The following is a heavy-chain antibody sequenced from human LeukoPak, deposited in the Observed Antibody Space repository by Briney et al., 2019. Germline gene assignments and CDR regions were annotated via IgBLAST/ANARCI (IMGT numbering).Heavy chain of an antibody. V-gene: IGHV1-2*06. J-gene: IGHJ6*02. CDR2: INPNSGGT. Sequence: ASVKVSCKASGYTFTGYYMHWVRQAPGQGLEWMGRINPNSGGTNYAQKFQGKVTMTRDTSISTAYMELSRLRSDDTAVYYCARGGYDSVYYYYGMDVWGQGTTVTVSS. CDR3: ARGGYDSVYYYYGMDV. D-gene: IGHD3-3*01. CDR1: GYTFTGYY.